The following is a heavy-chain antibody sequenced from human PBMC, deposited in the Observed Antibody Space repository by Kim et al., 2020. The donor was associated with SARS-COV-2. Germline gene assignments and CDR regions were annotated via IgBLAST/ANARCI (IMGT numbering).Heavy chain of an antibody. CDR3: ARYGDCSGGSCYSYYFDY. Sequence: GGSLRLSCAASGFTVSSNYMSWVRQAPGKGLEWVSVIYSGGSTYYADSVKGRFTISRDNSKNTLYLQMNSLRAEDTAVYYCARYGDCSGGSCYSYYFDYWGQGTLVTVSS. D-gene: IGHD2-15*01. CDR2: IYSGGST. CDR1: GFTVSSNY. V-gene: IGHV3-53*01. J-gene: IGHJ4*02.